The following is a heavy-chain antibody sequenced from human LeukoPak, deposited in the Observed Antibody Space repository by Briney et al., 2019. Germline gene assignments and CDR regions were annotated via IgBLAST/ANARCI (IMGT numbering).Heavy chain of an antibody. Sequence: SETLSLTCTVSGGSITTYSWSWIRQPAGGGLEWIGRFYSSGRTDYNPSLQSRVTMSVDTSKNQVSLRLSSVTAADTAIYYCTRDFSSKNWFDTWGQGTLVTVSS. D-gene: IGHD2/OR15-2a*01. J-gene: IGHJ5*02. CDR2: FYSSGRT. CDR1: GGSITTYS. V-gene: IGHV4-4*07. CDR3: TRDFSSKNWFDT.